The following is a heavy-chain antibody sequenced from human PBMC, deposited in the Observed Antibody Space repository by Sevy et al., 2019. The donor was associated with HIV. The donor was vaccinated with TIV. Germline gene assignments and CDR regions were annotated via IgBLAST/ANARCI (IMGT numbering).Heavy chain of an antibody. CDR1: GFTFSDYY. CDR3: ARGSKYGGYDLTPNGLDY. Sequence: GGSLRLSCAASGFTFSDYYMSWIRQAPGKGLEWVSYISSSGSTIYYADSVKGRFTISRDNAKNSLYLQMNSLRAEDTAVYSGARGSKYGGYDLTPNGLDYWGQGTLVTVSS. D-gene: IGHD5-12*01. V-gene: IGHV3-11*01. J-gene: IGHJ4*02. CDR2: ISSSGSTI.